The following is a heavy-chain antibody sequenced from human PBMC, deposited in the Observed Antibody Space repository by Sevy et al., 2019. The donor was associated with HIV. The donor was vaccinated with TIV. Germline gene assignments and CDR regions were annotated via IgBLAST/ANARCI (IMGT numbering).Heavy chain of an antibody. CDR1: GFTFSRYA. CDR2: ISGSGGSGDKT. Sequence: QAGGSLRLSCAASGFTFSRYAMNWVRQAPGKGLEWVSGISGSGGSGDKTNYADSVKGRFTISRDDSKNSLYLQLNSLRAEDTAIYYCARKYDSSGYFDYWGQGTLVTVSS. CDR3: ARKYDSSGYFDY. J-gene: IGHJ4*02. D-gene: IGHD3-22*01. V-gene: IGHV3-23*01.